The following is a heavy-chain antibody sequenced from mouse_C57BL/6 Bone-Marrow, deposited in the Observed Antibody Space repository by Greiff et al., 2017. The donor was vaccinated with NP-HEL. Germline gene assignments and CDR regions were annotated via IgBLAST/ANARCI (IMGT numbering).Heavy chain of an antibody. D-gene: IGHD2-4*01. J-gene: IGHJ4*01. CDR1: GFTFSSYG. CDR2: ISSGGSYT. Sequence: EVMLVESGGDLVKPGGSLKLSCAASGFTFSSYGMSWVRQTPDKRLEWVATISSGGSYTYYPDSVKGRFTISRDNAKNTLYLQMSSLKSEDTAMYYCASPPYDYGAVDYAMDYWGQGTSVTVSS. CDR3: ASPPYDYGAVDYAMDY. V-gene: IGHV5-6*02.